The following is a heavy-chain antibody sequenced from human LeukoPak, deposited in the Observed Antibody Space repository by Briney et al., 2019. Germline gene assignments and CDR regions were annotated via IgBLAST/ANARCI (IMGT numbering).Heavy chain of an antibody. V-gene: IGHV1-69*04. D-gene: IGHD5-18*01. Sequence: GASVKVSCKASGGTFSSYTISWVRQAPGQGLGWMGRIIPILGIANYAQMFQGRVTITADKSTSTAYMELSGLRSEDTAVYYCARDSWGSRGYSYGPSDYWGQGTLVTVSS. CDR1: GGTFSSYT. CDR3: ARDSWGSRGYSYGPSDY. J-gene: IGHJ4*02. CDR2: IIPILGIA.